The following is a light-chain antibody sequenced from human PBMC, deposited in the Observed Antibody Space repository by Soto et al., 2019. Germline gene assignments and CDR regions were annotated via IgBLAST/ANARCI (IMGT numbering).Light chain of an antibody. CDR1: NIGSKS. V-gene: IGLV3-21*02. J-gene: IGLJ1*01. CDR3: QVWDSTSDHYV. Sequence: ELTQPPSVSVSPGQTARIPCGGDNIGSKSVYWYQQKPGQATVVVVYDWSDRPSGIPERFSGSNSGTTATLTISRVEAGDEADYFCQVWDSTSDHYVFGAGTKVTV. CDR2: DWS.